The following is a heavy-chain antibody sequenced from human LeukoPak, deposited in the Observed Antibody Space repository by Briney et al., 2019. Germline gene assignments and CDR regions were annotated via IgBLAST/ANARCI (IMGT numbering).Heavy chain of an antibody. CDR3: AREAASSGSYFIYHYDY. V-gene: IGHV3-72*01. D-gene: IGHD1-26*01. Sequence: GGSLRLSCAASGFTFSSYNMNWVRQAPGKGLEWGGRARNKANSYSIEYAASVQGRFTISRDDSKTSVYLQMNSLKSEDTAVYYCAREAASSGSYFIYHYDYWGQGTLVTVSS. J-gene: IGHJ4*02. CDR1: GFTFSSYN. CDR2: ARNKANSYSI.